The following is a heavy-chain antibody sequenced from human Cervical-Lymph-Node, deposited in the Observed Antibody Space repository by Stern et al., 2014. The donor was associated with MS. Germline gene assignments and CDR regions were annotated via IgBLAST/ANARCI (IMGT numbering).Heavy chain of an antibody. CDR1: GNTFTGHF. CDR2: IKRNSGFA. Sequence: QMQLVQSGAEVKKPGASVKVSCEASGNTFTGHFVHWVRQAPGQGLEWMGRIKRNSGFANFAQKFQGRVAITWDASNNTASMELSRLRSDDTAVYYCTRSVGVTIFGVNSDWLDLWGQGTLVTVSS. D-gene: IGHD3-3*01. CDR3: TRSVGVTIFGVNSDWLDL. J-gene: IGHJ5*02. V-gene: IGHV1-2*06.